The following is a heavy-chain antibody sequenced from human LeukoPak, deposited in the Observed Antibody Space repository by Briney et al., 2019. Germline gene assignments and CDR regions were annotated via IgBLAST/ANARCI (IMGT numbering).Heavy chain of an antibody. CDR3: ARISEYSSSYAFDI. Sequence: RESGPALVKPTQTLTLTCTFSGFSLSTSGMCVSWIRQPPGKALEWLARIDWDDDKYYSTSLKTRLTISKDTSKNQVVLTMTNMDPVDTATYYCARISEYSSSYAFDIWGQGTMVTVSS. J-gene: IGHJ3*02. CDR2: IDWDDDK. D-gene: IGHD6-6*01. CDR1: GFSLSTSGMC. V-gene: IGHV2-70*11.